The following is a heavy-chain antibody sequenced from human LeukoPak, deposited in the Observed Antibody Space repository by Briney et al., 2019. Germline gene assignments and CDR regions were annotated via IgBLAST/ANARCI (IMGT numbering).Heavy chain of an antibody. Sequence: GASVKVSCKASGYTFTSYDINWVRQATGQGLEWMGRMNPNSGNTGYAQKFQGRVTITRNTSISTAYMELSSLRSEDTAVYYCARGSSGLERPGYYYYYYMDVWGKGTTVTVSS. V-gene: IGHV1-8*03. CDR1: GYTFTSYD. J-gene: IGHJ6*03. D-gene: IGHD1-1*01. CDR3: ARGSSGLERPGYYYYYYMDV. CDR2: MNPNSGNT.